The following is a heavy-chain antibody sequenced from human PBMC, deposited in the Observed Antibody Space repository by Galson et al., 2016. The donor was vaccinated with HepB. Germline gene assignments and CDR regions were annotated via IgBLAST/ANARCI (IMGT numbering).Heavy chain of an antibody. CDR3: ARGLAAVAKNGDFDY. CDR1: GFTFNNYG. CDR2: LWSDGSNK. D-gene: IGHD6-13*01. J-gene: IGHJ4*02. Sequence: SLRLSCAASGFTFNNYGMHWVRQAAGKGLEWVAVLWSDGSNKYYADSVKGRFTISRDNSKNTLYLQMNSLSAEDTAVYYCARGLAAVAKNGDFDYWGQGTLVSVSS. V-gene: IGHV3-33*01.